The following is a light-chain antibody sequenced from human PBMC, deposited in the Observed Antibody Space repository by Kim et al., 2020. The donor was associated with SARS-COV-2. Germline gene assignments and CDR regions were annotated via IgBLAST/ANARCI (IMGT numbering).Light chain of an antibody. V-gene: IGLV2-14*03. J-gene: IGLJ3*02. CDR1: NSDVGGYDY. CDR3: SSYTSSNTLV. Sequence: QSVLTQPASVSGSPGQSITISCTGTNSDVGGYDYVSWYQQHPDKAPKLIIHDVSHRPSGASNRFSGSKSGNTASLTISGLQAEDEAYYYCSSYTSSNTLVFGGGTQLTVL. CDR2: DVS.